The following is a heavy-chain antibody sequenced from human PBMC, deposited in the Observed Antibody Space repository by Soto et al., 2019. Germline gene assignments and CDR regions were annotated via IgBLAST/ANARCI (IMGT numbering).Heavy chain of an antibody. CDR1: GFTFSSYA. CDR3: ARRGSGSYYDY. V-gene: IGHV3-23*01. CDR2: ISGSGDST. J-gene: IGHJ4*02. D-gene: IGHD1-26*01. Sequence: EVQLLESGGGLVQPGGSLRLSCAASGFTFSSYAMRWVRQAPVKGLEWVSAISGSGDSTYYADSVKGRFTISRDNSKNTRYLQMNSLGADDTAVYYCARRGSGSYYDYWGQGTLVTVSS.